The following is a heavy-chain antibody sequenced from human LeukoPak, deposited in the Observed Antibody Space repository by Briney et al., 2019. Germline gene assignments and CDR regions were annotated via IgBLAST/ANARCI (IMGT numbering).Heavy chain of an antibody. CDR2: IIPILGIT. CDR3: ARGFESSTSYVSDFDF. D-gene: IGHD3-16*01. V-gene: IGHV1-69*04. CDR1: RGTFSSYG. Sequence: SVKVSCKASRGTFSSYGISWVRQAPGQGLEWMGRIIPILGITNYAQKFQGRVTITADKSTTTAYMELSSLRSEDTAVYFCARGFESSTSYVSDFDFWGQGTLVTVSS. J-gene: IGHJ4*02.